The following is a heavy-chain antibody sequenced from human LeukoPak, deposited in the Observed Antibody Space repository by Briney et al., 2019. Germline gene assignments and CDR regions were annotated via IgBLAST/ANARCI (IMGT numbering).Heavy chain of an antibody. CDR2: IAPYNDNA. V-gene: IGHV1-18*01. D-gene: IGHD2/OR15-2a*01. Sequence: GASVKVSCXASGYXXXTYGISWVRQAXGQGLEWMGWIAPYNDNANSAQKFRGRLSMTADTSTSTASMELRSLRSDDTAVYYCTRDPRHKYGNFDNWGQGTLVTVSS. CDR3: TRDPRHKYGNFDN. CDR1: GYXXXTYG. J-gene: IGHJ4*02.